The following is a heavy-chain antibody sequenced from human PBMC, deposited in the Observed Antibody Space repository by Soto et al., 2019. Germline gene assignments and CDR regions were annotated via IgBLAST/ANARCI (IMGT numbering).Heavy chain of an antibody. Sequence: QGQLVQSGVEVKKPGASVKVSCKASGYTFTDYGISWVRQAPGQGHEWMGWISAYNGNTSYAQNLQDRVTMTTDTSTSAAYMELRSLRSDDTAVYYCARDRSTHDYWGQGTLIAVSS. V-gene: IGHV1-18*01. D-gene: IGHD1-1*01. CDR2: ISAYNGNT. CDR1: GYTFTDYG. J-gene: IGHJ4*02. CDR3: ARDRSTHDY.